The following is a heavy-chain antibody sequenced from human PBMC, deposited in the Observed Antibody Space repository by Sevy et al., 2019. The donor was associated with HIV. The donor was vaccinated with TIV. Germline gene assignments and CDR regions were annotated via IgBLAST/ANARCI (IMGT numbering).Heavy chain of an antibody. CDR2: INPNTGGT. V-gene: IGHV1-2*02. Sequence: ASVKVSCKASGYTFTGYYIHWVRQAPGQGLEWMGWINPNTGGTYFAKKFQDSVTLTTDTSVNTAYMELRSLTFDDTAVYYCARMGDYYDSSGYYPLKFWGQGTLVTVSS. D-gene: IGHD3-22*01. CDR3: ARMGDYYDSSGYYPLKF. CDR1: GYTFTGYY. J-gene: IGHJ4*02.